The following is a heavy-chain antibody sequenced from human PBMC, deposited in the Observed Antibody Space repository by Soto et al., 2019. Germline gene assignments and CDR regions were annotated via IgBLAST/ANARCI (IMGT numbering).Heavy chain of an antibody. CDR2: ISGRGVDT. CDR1: GFSFSSLA. J-gene: IGHJ4*02. CDR3: AKDQTDVTLFDY. D-gene: IGHD2-21*02. Sequence: GALRLSCAASGFSFSSLAMSWVRQAPGKGLEWVSSISGRGVDTLYADSVKGRFTISRDNSRNTLYLQVNSLRAEDTAVYYCAKDQTDVTLFDYWGQGTLVTVSS. V-gene: IGHV3-23*01.